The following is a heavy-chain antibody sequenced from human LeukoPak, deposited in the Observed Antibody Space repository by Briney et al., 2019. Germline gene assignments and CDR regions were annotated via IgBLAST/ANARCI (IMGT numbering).Heavy chain of an antibody. D-gene: IGHD6-13*01. CDR1: GGTFSSYA. CDR2: IIPILGIA. CDR3: ARFSFSIAAAGTSPRTDY. Sequence: SVKVSCKASGGTFSSYAISWVRQAPGQGLEWMGRIIPILGIANYAQKFQGRVTITADKSTSTAYMELSSLRSEDTAVYYCARFSFSIAAAGTSPRTDYWGQGTLVTVSS. V-gene: IGHV1-69*04. J-gene: IGHJ4*02.